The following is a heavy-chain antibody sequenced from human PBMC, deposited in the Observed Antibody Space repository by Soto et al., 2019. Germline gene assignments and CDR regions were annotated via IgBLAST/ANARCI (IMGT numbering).Heavy chain of an antibody. V-gene: IGHV4-59*01. Sequence: QVQLQESGPGLVKPSETLSLICTVSGGSISSYYWSWIRQPPGKGLELIGYIYSTGSTIYNSSLKSRVTMSVDTPKNQFSLNLNSVTAADTAVYYCAGATSSGWMLGAFDIWGKGTMVTVSS. CDR1: GGSISSYY. CDR3: AGATSSGWMLGAFDI. D-gene: IGHD6-19*01. J-gene: IGHJ3*02. CDR2: IYSTGST.